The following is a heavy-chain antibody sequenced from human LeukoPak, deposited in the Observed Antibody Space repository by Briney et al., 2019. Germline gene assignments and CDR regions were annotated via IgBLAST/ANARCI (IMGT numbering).Heavy chain of an antibody. V-gene: IGHV4-34*01. J-gene: IGHJ3*02. Sequence: PSETLSLTCAVYGGSFSGYYWSWIRQPPGKGLEWIGEINHSGSTNYNPSLKSRVTISVGTSKNQFSLKLSSVTAADTAVYYCARGAIWGPTHDAFDIWGQGTMVTVSS. D-gene: IGHD7-27*01. CDR1: GGSFSGYY. CDR2: INHSGST. CDR3: ARGAIWGPTHDAFDI.